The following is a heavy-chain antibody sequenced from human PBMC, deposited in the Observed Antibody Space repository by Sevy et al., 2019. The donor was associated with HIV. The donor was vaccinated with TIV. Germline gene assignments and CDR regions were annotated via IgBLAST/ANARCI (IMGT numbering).Heavy chain of an antibody. J-gene: IGHJ4*02. CDR1: GFTFDDYA. CDR2: ISWNSGSI. V-gene: IGHV3-9*03. D-gene: IGHD1-1*01. Sequence: GGSLRLSCAASGFTFDDYAMHWVRQVPGKGLEWVSGISWNSGSIGYADSMKGRFTISRDNAKNSLYLQMNSLRAEDLALYYCSKGISRGPRYGNSPYFGFWGQGTLVTVSS. CDR3: SKGISRGPRYGNSPYFGF.